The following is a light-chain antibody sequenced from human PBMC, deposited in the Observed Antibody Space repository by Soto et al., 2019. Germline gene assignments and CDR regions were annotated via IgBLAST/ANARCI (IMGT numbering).Light chain of an antibody. Sequence: QSAQTQPPSASGSPGQSVTISCTGTSSDVGGYDYVSWYQQHPGKAPKLMMFEVSKRPSGVPDRFSGSKFGNTASLTVSGLQDEDEADYYCASYGGNDNLLFGGGTQLSVL. V-gene: IGLV2-8*01. CDR3: ASYGGNDNLL. CDR2: EVS. CDR1: SSDVGGYDY. J-gene: IGLJ2*01.